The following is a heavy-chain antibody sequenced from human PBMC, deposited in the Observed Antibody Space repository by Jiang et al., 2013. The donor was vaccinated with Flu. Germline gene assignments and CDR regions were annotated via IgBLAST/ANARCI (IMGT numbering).Heavy chain of an antibody. CDR2: ILVTGST. CDR3: ARDIQYSGGSDYLHFDY. D-gene: IGHD3-22*01. J-gene: IGHJ4*02. V-gene: IGHV4-4*07. Sequence: GSGLVKPSETLSLTCAVSGDSIANYYWSWIRQPAGKGLEWIGRILVTGSTNFNPSLKSRATLSLDTSNNQVSLKLTSVTAADTAVYYCARDIQYSGGSDYLHFDYWGQGTLVTVSS. CDR1: GDSIANYY.